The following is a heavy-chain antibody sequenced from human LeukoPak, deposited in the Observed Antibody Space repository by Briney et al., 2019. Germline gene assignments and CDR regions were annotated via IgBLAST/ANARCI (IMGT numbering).Heavy chain of an antibody. Sequence: PSETLSLTCAVYGGSFSGYYWSWIRQPPGKGLEWIGEINHSGSTNYNPSLKSRVTISVGTSKNQFSLKLSSVTAADTAVYYCARIVGYGMDVWGQGTTVTVSS. D-gene: IGHD1-26*01. CDR3: ARIVGYGMDV. J-gene: IGHJ6*02. V-gene: IGHV4-34*01. CDR1: GGSFSGYY. CDR2: INHSGST.